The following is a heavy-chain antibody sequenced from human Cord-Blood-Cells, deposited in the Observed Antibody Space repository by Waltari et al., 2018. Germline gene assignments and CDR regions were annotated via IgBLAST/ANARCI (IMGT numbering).Heavy chain of an antibody. V-gene: IGHV3-7*01. CDR2: IKQDGSEK. D-gene: IGHD3-3*01. CDR3: ACPYDFWSGYYDY. J-gene: IGHJ4*02. CDR1: GFPFSSSW. Sequence: EVQLVASGGGLVQPGGSLRLSCAAPGFPFSSSWRSWVRQAPGKGLEWVANIKQDGSEKYYVDSVKGRFTISRDNAKNSLYLQMNSLRAEDTAVYYCACPYDFWSGYYDYWGQGTLVTVSS.